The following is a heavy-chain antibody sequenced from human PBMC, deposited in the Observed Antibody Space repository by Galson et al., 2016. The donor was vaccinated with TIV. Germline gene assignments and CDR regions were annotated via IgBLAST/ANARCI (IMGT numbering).Heavy chain of an antibody. D-gene: IGHD3-22*01. CDR1: GFIFTSSA. V-gene: IGHV1-58*01. Sequence: SVKVSCKASGFIFTSSAVQWVRQARGQRLEWIGWIVVGSGNTNYAQNFQERVTITRDMSTCTVYMELSSLRPEDTAIYYCAAFPFYYDNSGTPFDYWGQGTLVTVSS. CDR3: AAFPFYYDNSGTPFDY. CDR2: IVVGSGNT. J-gene: IGHJ4*02.